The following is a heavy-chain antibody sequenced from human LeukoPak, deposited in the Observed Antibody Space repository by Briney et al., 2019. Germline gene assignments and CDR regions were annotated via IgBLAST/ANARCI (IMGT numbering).Heavy chain of an antibody. V-gene: IGHV3-23*01. J-gene: IGHJ4*02. Sequence: GGSLRLSCAASGLTVSSNCMSWVRQAPGKGLEWVSAISGSGGSTSYADSVKGRFTISRDNSKNTVYLQMNSLRAEDTAFYYCARDGEGAAPGGFDYWGQGTLVTVSS. CDR3: ARDGEGAAPGGFDY. D-gene: IGHD1-26*01. CDR1: GLTVSSNC. CDR2: ISGSGGST.